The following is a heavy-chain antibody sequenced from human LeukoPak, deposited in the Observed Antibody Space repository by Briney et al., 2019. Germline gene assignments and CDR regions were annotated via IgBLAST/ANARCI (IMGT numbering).Heavy chain of an antibody. D-gene: IGHD3-22*01. V-gene: IGHV4-4*07. J-gene: IGHJ3*02. CDR1: GGSISSYY. CDR3: AREAQEWYYYDSSGYADAFDI. Sequence: SETLSLTCTVSGGSISSYYWSWIRQPAGKGLEWIGRIYTSGSTNYNPSLKSRVTMSVDTSKNQFSLKLSSVPAADTAVYYCAREAQEWYYYDSSGYADAFDIWGQGTMVTVSS. CDR2: IYTSGST.